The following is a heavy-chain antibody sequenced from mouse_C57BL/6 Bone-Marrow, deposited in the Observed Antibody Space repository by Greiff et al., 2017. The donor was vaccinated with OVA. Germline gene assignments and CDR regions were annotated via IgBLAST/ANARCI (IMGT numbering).Heavy chain of an antibody. CDR1: GYSITSGYY. J-gene: IGHJ3*01. CDR2: ISYDGCN. V-gene: IGHV3-6*01. D-gene: IGHD1-1*01. CDR3: ARDCGSSYLFAY. Sequence: DVKLQESGPGLVKPSQSLSLTCSVSGYSITSGYYWYWIRPFPGNHLEWMGYISYDGCNNYKPSLKNRLSITRDTSKNQFFLKLNSVTTEDTATYYCARDCGSSYLFAYWGQGTLVTVSA.